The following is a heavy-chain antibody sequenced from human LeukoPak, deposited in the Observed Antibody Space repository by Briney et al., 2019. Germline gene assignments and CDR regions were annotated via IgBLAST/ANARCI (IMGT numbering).Heavy chain of an antibody. CDR3: ARNGGSYSFGY. CDR1: GGSISTYY. D-gene: IGHD1-26*01. V-gene: IGHV4-59*01. Sequence: SETLSLTCTVSGGSISTYYWSWIRQPPGKGLEWIGYVYNSGSANYNPSLKSRVTISIDTSKNQFSLKLSSVTAADTAVYYCARNGGSYSFGYWGQGTLVTVSS. J-gene: IGHJ4*02. CDR2: VYNSGSA.